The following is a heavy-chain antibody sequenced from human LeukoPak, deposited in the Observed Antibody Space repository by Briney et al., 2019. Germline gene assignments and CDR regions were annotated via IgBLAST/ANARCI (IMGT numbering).Heavy chain of an antibody. V-gene: IGHV4-59*01. Sequence: SETLSLTCTVSVDSMSSYYWSWIRQPPGKGLEWIGYIYYSGSTDYNPSLKSRVTISVDTSKNQFSLKLSSVTAADTAVYYCARGGAYCGGDCYSGEYFQHWGQGTLVTVSS. J-gene: IGHJ1*01. D-gene: IGHD2-21*01. CDR3: ARGGAYCGGDCYSGEYFQH. CDR1: VDSMSSYY. CDR2: IYYSGST.